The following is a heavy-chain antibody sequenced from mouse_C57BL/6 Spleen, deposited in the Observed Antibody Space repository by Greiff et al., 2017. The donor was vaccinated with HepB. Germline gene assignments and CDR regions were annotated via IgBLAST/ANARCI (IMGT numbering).Heavy chain of an antibody. Sequence: QVQLQQPGAELVKPGASAKLSCKASGYTFTSYWMQWVKQRPGQGLEWIGEIDPSDSYTNYNQKFKGKATLTVDTSSSTAYMQLSSLTSEDSAVYYCANDYWGQGTTLTVSS. CDR2: IDPSDSYT. CDR1: GYTFTSYW. CDR3: ANDY. V-gene: IGHV1-50*01. J-gene: IGHJ2*01.